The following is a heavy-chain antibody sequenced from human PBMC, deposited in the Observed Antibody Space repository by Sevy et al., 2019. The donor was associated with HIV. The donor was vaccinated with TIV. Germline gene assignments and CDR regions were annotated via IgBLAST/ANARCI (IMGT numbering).Heavy chain of an antibody. V-gene: IGHV3-48*02. J-gene: IGHJ4*02. Sequence: GGSLRLSCVASGFTFSRYSMNWVRQAPGKGLEWGSNIGSTGPTIYYADSVKGRFTISRDNAKNSLYLQMNSLREEDTAVYYCARPGSGWFEFDSWGQGTLVTVSP. CDR3: ARPGSGWFEFDS. CDR2: IGSTGPTI. D-gene: IGHD6-19*01. CDR1: GFTFSRYS.